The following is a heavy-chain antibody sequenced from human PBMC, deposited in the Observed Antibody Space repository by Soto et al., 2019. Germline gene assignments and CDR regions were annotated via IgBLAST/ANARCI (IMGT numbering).Heavy chain of an antibody. Sequence: QVQLVQSGAEVKKPGSSVKVSCKASGGTFSSYAISWVRQAPGQGLEWRGGIIPIFGTANYAQKFQGRVTITANESTSTAYMELSSLRSEDTAVYYCARVYCSGGSCHYYYYGMDVWGQGTTVTVSS. V-gene: IGHV1-69*12. CDR2: IIPIFGTA. D-gene: IGHD2-15*01. CDR1: GGTFSSYA. J-gene: IGHJ6*02. CDR3: ARVYCSGGSCHYYYYGMDV.